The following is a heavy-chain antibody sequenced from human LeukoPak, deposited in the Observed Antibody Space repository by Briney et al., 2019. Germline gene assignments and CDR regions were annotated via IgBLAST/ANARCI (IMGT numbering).Heavy chain of an antibody. D-gene: IGHD3-16*01. CDR2: IYYSGST. J-gene: IGHJ5*02. V-gene: IGHV4-59*08. CDR1: GGSISTYY. CDR3: ARHIRSMLTAAVDRGFDP. Sequence: KASETLSLTCTVSGGSISTYYWSWIRQPPGKGLEWIGYIYYSGSTNYNPSLKSRVTISVDTSRNQFSLKLSSVTAADTAVYYCARHIRSMLTAAVDRGFDPWGQGTLVTVSS.